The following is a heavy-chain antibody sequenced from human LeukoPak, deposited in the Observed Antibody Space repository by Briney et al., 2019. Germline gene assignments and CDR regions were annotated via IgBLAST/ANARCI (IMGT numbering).Heavy chain of an antibody. J-gene: IGHJ5*02. CDR2: MNPNSGNT. D-gene: IGHD3-3*01. CDR3: ARGRDFWSGYPFDP. CDR1: GYTFTSCD. V-gene: IGHV1-8*01. Sequence: GASVKVSCKASGYTFTSCDINWVRQATGQGLEWMGWMNPNSGNTGYAQKFQGRVTMTRNTSISTAYMELSSLRSEDTAVYYCARGRDFWSGYPFDPWGQGTLVTVSS.